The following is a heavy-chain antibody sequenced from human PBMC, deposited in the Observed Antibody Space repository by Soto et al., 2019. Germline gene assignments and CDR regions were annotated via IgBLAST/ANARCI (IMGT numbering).Heavy chain of an antibody. CDR1: GFIFSSYA. Sequence: EVQLLESGGGLVQPGGSLRVSCAGSGFIFSSYAMNWVRQAPGKGLEWVSGISGSGVNSYYADSVKGRFTISRDNSKKTLYLQMDSLRAEDTAVYYCVKARSGWYLYYFDYWGQGAPVTVSS. CDR3: VKARSGWYLYYFDY. J-gene: IGHJ4*02. V-gene: IGHV3-23*01. CDR2: ISGSGVNS. D-gene: IGHD6-19*01.